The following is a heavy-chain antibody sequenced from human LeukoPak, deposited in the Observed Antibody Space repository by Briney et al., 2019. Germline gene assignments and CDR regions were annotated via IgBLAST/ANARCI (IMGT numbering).Heavy chain of an antibody. CDR1: GFTFSSYG. D-gene: IGHD6-13*01. V-gene: IGHV3-33*01. CDR2: IWYDGSNK. Sequence: GGSLRLSCAASGFTFSSYGMHWVRQAPGKGLEWVAVIWYDGSNKYYADSVKGRFTISRDNSKNTLYLQMNSLRAEDTAVYYCARVDAYSSSWSPHFAYWGQGTLVTVSS. J-gene: IGHJ4*02. CDR3: ARVDAYSSSWSPHFAY.